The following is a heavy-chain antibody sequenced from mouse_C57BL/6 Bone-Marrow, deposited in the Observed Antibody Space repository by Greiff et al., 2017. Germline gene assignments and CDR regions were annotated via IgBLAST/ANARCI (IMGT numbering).Heavy chain of an antibody. CDR3: ARDDYGYAMDY. J-gene: IGHJ4*01. CDR2: ISYDGSN. V-gene: IGHV3-6*01. D-gene: IGHD2-4*01. CDR1: GYSITSGYY. Sequence: EVKLEESGPGLVKPSQSLSLTCSVTGYSITSGYYWTWIRQFPGNKLEWMGYISYDGSNNYNPSLKNRISITRDTSKNQFFLKLNSVTTEDTATYYCARDDYGYAMDYWGQGTSVTVSS.